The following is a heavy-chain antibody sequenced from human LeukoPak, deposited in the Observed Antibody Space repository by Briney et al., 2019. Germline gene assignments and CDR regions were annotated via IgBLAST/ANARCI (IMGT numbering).Heavy chain of an antibody. CDR1: GFTFSSYG. Sequence: PGRSLRLSCAASGFTFSSYGMHWVRQAPGKGLEWVAVIWYDGSNKYYADSVKGRFTISRDNSKKTLYLQMNSLRAEDTAVYYCAKPGDDYGDSGYFDYWGQGTLVTVSS. CDR2: IWYDGSNK. V-gene: IGHV3-33*06. D-gene: IGHD4-17*01. CDR3: AKPGDDYGDSGYFDY. J-gene: IGHJ4*02.